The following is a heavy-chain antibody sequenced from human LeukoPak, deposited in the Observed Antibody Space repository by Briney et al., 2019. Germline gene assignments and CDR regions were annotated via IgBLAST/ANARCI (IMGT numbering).Heavy chain of an antibody. CDR2: ISGSGGTT. CDR3: AKDFRGVADYFDY. V-gene: IGHV3-23*01. D-gene: IGHD2-15*01. Sequence: PGGSLRLSCAASGFTFSSYALSWVRQAPGKGLEWVSAISGSGGTTYYADSVKGRFTISRDNSTNTLYLQMNSLRAEDTAVYYCAKDFRGVADYFDYWGQGTLVTASS. CDR1: GFTFSSYA. J-gene: IGHJ4*02.